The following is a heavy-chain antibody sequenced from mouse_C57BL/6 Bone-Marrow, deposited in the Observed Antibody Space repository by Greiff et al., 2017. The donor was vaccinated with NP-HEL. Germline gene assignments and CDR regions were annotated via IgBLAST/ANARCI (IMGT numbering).Heavy chain of an antibody. CDR2: IYPGSGNT. Sequence: VQLQQSGAELVRPGASVKLSCKASGYTFTDYYINWVKQRPGQGLEWIARIYPGSGNTYYNEKFKGKATLTAEKSSSTAYMQLSSLTSEDSAVYFCARWGLFFAYWGQGTLVTVSA. D-gene: IGHD2-13*01. CDR1: GYTFTDYY. CDR3: ARWGLFFAY. V-gene: IGHV1-76*01. J-gene: IGHJ3*01.